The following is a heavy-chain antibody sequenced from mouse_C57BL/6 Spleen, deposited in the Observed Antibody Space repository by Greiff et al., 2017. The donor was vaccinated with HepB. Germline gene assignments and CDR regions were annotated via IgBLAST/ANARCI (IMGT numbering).Heavy chain of an antibody. J-gene: IGHJ2*01. Sequence: QVQLQQSGPELVKPGASVKLSCKASGYTFTSYDINWVKQRPGQGLEWIGWIYPRDGSTKYNEKFKGKATLTVDTSSSTAYMELHSLTSEDSAVYFCAREHATAVAHFDYWGQGTTLTVSS. D-gene: IGHD1-1*01. V-gene: IGHV1-85*01. CDR1: GYTFTSYD. CDR2: IYPRDGST. CDR3: AREHATAVAHFDY.